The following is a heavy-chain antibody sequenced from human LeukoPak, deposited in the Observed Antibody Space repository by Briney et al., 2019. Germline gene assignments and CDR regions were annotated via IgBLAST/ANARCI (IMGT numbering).Heavy chain of an antibody. V-gene: IGHV1-24*01. CDR2: FDPEAGET. CDR1: GYSLTELS. CDR3: ATWAGAVIVDKNGGVY. D-gene: IGHD3-22*01. J-gene: IGHJ4*02. Sequence: ASVNVSCKVSGYSLTELSMHWVRQTRGKGLEWMGGFDPEAGETIYAQKFQGRVTMTEDTSTDTAYMELSSLRSEDTAVFYCATWAGAVIVDKNGGVYWGQGTLVTVSS.